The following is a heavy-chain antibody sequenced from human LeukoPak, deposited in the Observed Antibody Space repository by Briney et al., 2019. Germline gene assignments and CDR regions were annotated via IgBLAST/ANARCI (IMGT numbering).Heavy chain of an antibody. J-gene: IGHJ3*02. D-gene: IGHD2-15*01. CDR2: ISDSSRST. Sequence: PGGSLRLSCAASGFTVSSNYMSWVRQAPGKGLEWVAYISDSSRSTYYADSVKGRFTVSRDDAKNSLYLQMNSLRAEDTAVYYCARDTNCSGGRCYSSSAFDIWGQGTLVTVSS. CDR1: GFTVSSNY. CDR3: ARDTNCSGGRCYSSSAFDI. V-gene: IGHV3-48*01.